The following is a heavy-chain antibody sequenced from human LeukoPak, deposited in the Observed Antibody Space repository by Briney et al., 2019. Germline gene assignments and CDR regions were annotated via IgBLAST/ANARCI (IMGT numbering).Heavy chain of an antibody. CDR3: ARAFNPNYYDSSGYFNWFDP. V-gene: IGHV4-39*01. Sequence: SETLSLTCTVSGGSISSSGYYWGWIRQPPGKGLEWIGSIYYSGSNYYNRSLKSRGTICVETSKNQFALKLSSVTAADTAVYYCARAFNPNYYDSSGYFNWFDPWGQGTLVTVSS. CDR1: GGSISSSGYY. CDR2: IYYSGSN. J-gene: IGHJ5*02. D-gene: IGHD3-22*01.